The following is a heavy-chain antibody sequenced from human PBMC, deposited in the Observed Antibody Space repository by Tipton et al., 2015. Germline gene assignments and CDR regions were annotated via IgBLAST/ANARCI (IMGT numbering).Heavy chain of an antibody. V-gene: IGHV4-39*01. J-gene: IGHJ4*02. CDR1: GGSISNSNYY. CDR2: LSYSGKT. CDR3: ASPSLPHDRGDYYFQS. Sequence: TLSLTCTVSGGSISNSNYYWGWIRQPPGKGLEWIGSLSYSGKTDYNPPLRSRVTISIDRFKNQFSLKLSSVTAADTAVYYCASPSLPHDRGDYYFQSWGQGSLVTVSS. D-gene: IGHD2-21*02.